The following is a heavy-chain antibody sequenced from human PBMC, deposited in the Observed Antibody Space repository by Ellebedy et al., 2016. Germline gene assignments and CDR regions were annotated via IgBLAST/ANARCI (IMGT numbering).Heavy chain of an antibody. D-gene: IGHD3-22*01. Sequence: SETLSLXXTVSGGSISSGGYYWSWVRQSPGKGLEWVGYVYYSGSTNYNPSLKSRVTMSVDTSKKEFSLKLNSVTAADTAVYYCARGLYFDSSGYHYWFDPWGQGTLVSVSS. CDR1: GGSISSGGYY. CDR2: VYYSGST. CDR3: ARGLYFDSSGYHYWFDP. V-gene: IGHV4-61*08. J-gene: IGHJ5*02.